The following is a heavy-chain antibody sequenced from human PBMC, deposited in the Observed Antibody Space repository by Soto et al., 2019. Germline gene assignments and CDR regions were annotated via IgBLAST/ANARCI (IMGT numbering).Heavy chain of an antibody. CDR2: INAGNGNT. J-gene: IGHJ6*02. CDR3: ASNSRITIFGVVPPEYYYYYGMDV. CDR1: GYTFTSYA. V-gene: IGHV1-3*01. D-gene: IGHD3-3*01. Sequence: ASVKVSCKASGYTFTSYAMHWVRQAPGQRLEWMGWINAGNGNTKYSQKFQGRVTITRDTSASTAYMELSSLRSEDTAVYYCASNSRITIFGVVPPEYYYYYGMDVWGQGTTVTVS.